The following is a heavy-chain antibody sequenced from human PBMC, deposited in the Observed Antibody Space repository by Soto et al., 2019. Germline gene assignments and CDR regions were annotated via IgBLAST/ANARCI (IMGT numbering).Heavy chain of an antibody. V-gene: IGHV4-31*03. Sequence: QVQLQESGRGLVEPSQTLSLTCTVSGGSIGGAGYYWSWIRHHPGKVLQWNGYVHYRGTTYYNPSLKSGITLYVDTSKTQFSLNLGTVTAADTAVYYCASGCTAGAGWANWFDLWGQGTLVTVSS. CDR1: GGSIGGAGYY. CDR2: VHYRGTT. CDR3: ASGCTAGAGWANWFDL. J-gene: IGHJ5*02. D-gene: IGHD6-13*01.